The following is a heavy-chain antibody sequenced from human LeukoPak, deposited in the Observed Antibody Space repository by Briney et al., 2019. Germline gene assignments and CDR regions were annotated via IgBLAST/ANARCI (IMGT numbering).Heavy chain of an antibody. V-gene: IGHV7-4-1*02. CDR2: INTNTGNP. Sequence: ASVKVSCKAAGYTFTSYAMNWVRQAPGQGLEWMGWINTNTGNPTYAQGFTGRFVFSLDTSVSTAYLQISSLKAEDTAVYYCARERVVGFGELWGAFDIWGQGTMVTVSS. D-gene: IGHD3-10*01. CDR3: ARERVVGFGELWGAFDI. J-gene: IGHJ3*02. CDR1: GYTFTSYA.